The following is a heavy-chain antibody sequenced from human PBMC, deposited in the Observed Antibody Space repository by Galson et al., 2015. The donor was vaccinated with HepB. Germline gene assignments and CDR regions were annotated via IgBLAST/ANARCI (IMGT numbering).Heavy chain of an antibody. D-gene: IGHD5-12*01. V-gene: IGHV3-21*01. CDR2: ISGSNSYI. CDR3: ARVKSGYDLFEAFDF. J-gene: IGHJ3*01. CDR1: GFTFITYS. Sequence: SLRLSCAASGFTFITYSVNWVRQAPGRGLEWVSSISGSNSYIYYADSVKGRFTISRDNAKNSLYLQMNSLRAEDTAVYYCARVKSGYDLFEAFDFWGQGTMVTVSS.